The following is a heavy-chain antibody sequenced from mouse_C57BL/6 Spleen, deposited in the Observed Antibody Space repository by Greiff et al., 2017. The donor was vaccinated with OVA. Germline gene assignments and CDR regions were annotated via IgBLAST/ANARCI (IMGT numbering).Heavy chain of an antibody. V-gene: IGHV1-50*01. Sequence: QVQLKQPGAELVKPGASVKLSCKASGYTFTSYWMQWVKQRPGQGLEWIGEIDPSDSYTNYNQKFKGKATLTVDTSSSTAYMQLSSLTSEDSAVYYCARGYYGSSPPWFAYWGQGTLVTVSA. CDR1: GYTFTSYW. J-gene: IGHJ3*01. CDR3: ARGYYGSSPPWFAY. CDR2: IDPSDSYT. D-gene: IGHD1-1*01.